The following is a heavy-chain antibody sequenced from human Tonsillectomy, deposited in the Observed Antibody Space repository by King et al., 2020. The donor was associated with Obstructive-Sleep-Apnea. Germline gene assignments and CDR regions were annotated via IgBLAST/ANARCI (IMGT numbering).Heavy chain of an antibody. Sequence: VQLVESGAEVKKPGASVKVSCKASGYTFTGYYIHWVRQAPGQGLELMGWINPNSGGTNYAQKFQGRVTMTRDTSISTAYMELSRLGSDDTAVYYCARDPFSGWYSYDSSGYWGQGTLVTVSS. D-gene: IGHD3-22*01. CDR2: INPNSGGT. CDR3: ARDPFSGWYSYDSSGY. CDR1: GYTFTGYY. J-gene: IGHJ4*02. V-gene: IGHV1-2*02.